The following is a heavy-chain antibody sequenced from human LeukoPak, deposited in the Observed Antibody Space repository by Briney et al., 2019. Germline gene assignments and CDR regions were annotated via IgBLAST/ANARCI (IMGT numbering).Heavy chain of an antibody. CDR1: GASISSGLYY. D-gene: IGHD6-6*01. J-gene: IGHJ6*03. CDR2: IQVSGGT. Sequence: SETLPLTCTVSGASISSGLYYWKWIRQPAGKGLEWIGRIQVSGGTTYNPSLKSRVTISVDTSKNQFSLKLSSVTAADTAVYYCARVTEYSSSSPMNYYYMDVWGKGTTVTVSS. CDR3: ARVTEYSSSSPMNYYYMDV. V-gene: IGHV4-61*10.